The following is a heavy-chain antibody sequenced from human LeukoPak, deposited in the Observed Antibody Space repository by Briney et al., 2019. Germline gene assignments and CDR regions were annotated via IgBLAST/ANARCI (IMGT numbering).Heavy chain of an antibody. V-gene: IGHV3-7*01. CDR2: IKQDGSEK. Sequence: GGSLRLSCAASGFTFSSYWMSWVRQAPGKGLERVANIKQDGSEKYYVDSVKGRFTISRDNAKNSLYLQMNSLRAEDTAVYYCARITYSSGWFPFDYWGQGTLVTVSS. CDR3: ARITYSSGWFPFDY. D-gene: IGHD6-19*01. J-gene: IGHJ4*02. CDR1: GFTFSSYW.